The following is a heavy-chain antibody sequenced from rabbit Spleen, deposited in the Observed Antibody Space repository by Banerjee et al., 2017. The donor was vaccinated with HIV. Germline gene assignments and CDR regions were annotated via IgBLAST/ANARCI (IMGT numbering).Heavy chain of an antibody. CDR2: IDGGSSGFI. CDR3: ARDTGSSFSSYGMDL. D-gene: IGHD8-1*01. Sequence: QEQLVESGGGLVQPGGSLKLSCRASGFDFSSYGVSWVRQAPGKGLEWISCIDGGSSGFIYSATWATGRFTISKTSSTTVTLQMTSLTAADTATYFCARDTGSSFSSYGMDLWGPGTLVTVS. J-gene: IGHJ6*01. CDR1: GFDFSSYG. V-gene: IGHV1S45*01.